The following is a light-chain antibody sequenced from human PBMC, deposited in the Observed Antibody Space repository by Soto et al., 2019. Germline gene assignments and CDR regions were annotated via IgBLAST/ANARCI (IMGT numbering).Light chain of an antibody. V-gene: IGLV2-14*03. CDR2: DVT. J-gene: IGLJ2*01. Sequence: QSALTQSASVSGSPGQSITISCTGTSSDVGGYDYVSWYQQHPGKAPKLMIYDVTNRPSGVSNRFSGSKSGNTASLTISGLQAEDEADYHCSSFTTSSTVLFGGGTKVTVL. CDR3: SSFTTSSTVL. CDR1: SSDVGGYDY.